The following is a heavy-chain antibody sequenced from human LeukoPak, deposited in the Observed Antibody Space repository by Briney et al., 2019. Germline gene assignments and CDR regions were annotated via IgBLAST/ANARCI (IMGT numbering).Heavy chain of an antibody. D-gene: IGHD5-12*01. J-gene: IGHJ6*02. CDR3: AKDILAHYYYYGMDV. V-gene: IGHV3-43D*03. CDR1: GFTFDDYA. CDR2: ISWDGGST. Sequence: GGSLRLSCAASGFTFDDYAMHWVRQAPGKGLEWVSLISWDGGSTYYADSVKGRFTISRDNSKNSLYLQMNSLRAEDTALYYCAKDILAHYYYYGMDVWGQGTTVTVSS.